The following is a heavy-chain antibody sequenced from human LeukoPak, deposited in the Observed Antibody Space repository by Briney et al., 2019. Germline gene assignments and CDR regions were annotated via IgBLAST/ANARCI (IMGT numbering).Heavy chain of an antibody. CDR3: ARGTTYYDYVWGSYRYSPHYFDY. CDR1: DTSINTYY. D-gene: IGHD3-16*02. Sequence: SETLSLTCTVSDTSINTYYWSWIRQPAGKGLEWIGHIYATGTTNYNPSLKSRVTISVDTSKNQFSLKLSSVTAADTAVYYCARGTTYYDYVWGSYRYSPHYFDYWGQGTLVTVSS. J-gene: IGHJ4*02. CDR2: IYATGTT. V-gene: IGHV4-4*07.